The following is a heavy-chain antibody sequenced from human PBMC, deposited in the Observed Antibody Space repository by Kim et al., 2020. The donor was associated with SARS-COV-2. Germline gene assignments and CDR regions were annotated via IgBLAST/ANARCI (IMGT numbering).Heavy chain of an antibody. CDR3: AGHVSLLWFGEYQRYFDY. CDR1: GGSISSYY. CDR2: IYYSGST. V-gene: IGHV4-59*08. D-gene: IGHD3-10*01. Sequence: SETLSLTCTVSGGSISSYYWSWIRQPPGKGLEWIGYIYYSGSTNYNPSLKSRVTISVDTSKNQFSLKLSSVTAADTALYYCAGHVSLLWFGEYQRYFDYWGQGTLVTVSS. J-gene: IGHJ4*02.